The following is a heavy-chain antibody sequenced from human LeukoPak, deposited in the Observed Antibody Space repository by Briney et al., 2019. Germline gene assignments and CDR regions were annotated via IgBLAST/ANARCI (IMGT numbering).Heavy chain of an antibody. CDR2: ISWNSDSI. D-gene: IGHD3-10*01. J-gene: IGHJ4*02. V-gene: IGHV3-9*01. Sequence: GGSLRLSCAASGFTFGDYAMHWVRQAPGKGLEWVSGISWNSDSIGYADSVKGRFTISRDNSKNTLYLQMNSLRAEDTAVYYCAKVTDGSGSYYNALDYWGQGTLVTVSS. CDR3: AKVTDGSGSYYNALDY. CDR1: GFTFGDYA.